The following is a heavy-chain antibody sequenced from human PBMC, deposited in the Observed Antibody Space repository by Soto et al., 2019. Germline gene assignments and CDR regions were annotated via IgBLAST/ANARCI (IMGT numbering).Heavy chain of an antibody. CDR2: ISYDGSNK. CDR3: LIDILSNTYYYDSSGYY. V-gene: IGHV3-30*03. Sequence: PGGSLRLSCAASGFTFSSYGMHWVRQAPGKGLEWVAVISYDGSNKYYADSVKGRFTISRDNSKNTLYLQMNSLRAEDTAVYYCLIDILSNTYYYDSSGYYWGKRTLVTASS. CDR1: GFTFSSYG. D-gene: IGHD3-22*01. J-gene: IGHJ4*02.